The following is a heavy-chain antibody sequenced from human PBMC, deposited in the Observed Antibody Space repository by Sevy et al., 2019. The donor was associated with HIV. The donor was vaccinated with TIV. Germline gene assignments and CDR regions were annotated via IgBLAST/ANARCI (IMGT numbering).Heavy chain of an antibody. Sequence: GGSLRLSCAASGFTFSDYYMNWVRQAPGKGLEWVSSISGRSSYIHYADSVRGRFTISRDNAKNLLYLQMNSLRVDDTAVYFCAGDGGGSSTSCLLYFDSWGQGALVTVSS. CDR2: ISGRSSYI. CDR1: GFTFSDYY. J-gene: IGHJ4*02. V-gene: IGHV3-21*06. D-gene: IGHD2-2*01. CDR3: AGDGGGSSTSCLLYFDS.